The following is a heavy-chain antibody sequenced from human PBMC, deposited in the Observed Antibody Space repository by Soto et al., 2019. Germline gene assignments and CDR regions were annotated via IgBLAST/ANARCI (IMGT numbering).Heavy chain of an antibody. J-gene: IGHJ4*02. CDR2: IYYSGST. V-gene: IGHV4-59*01. Sequence: PSETLSLTCTVSGGSIISYYWSWIRQPPGKGPEWIGYIYYSGSTNYNPSLKSRVTISVDTSKNQFSLKLSSVTAADTAVYYCARWEATMVFDYWGQGTLVTVSS. D-gene: IGHD5-12*01. CDR3: ARWEATMVFDY. CDR1: GGSIISYY.